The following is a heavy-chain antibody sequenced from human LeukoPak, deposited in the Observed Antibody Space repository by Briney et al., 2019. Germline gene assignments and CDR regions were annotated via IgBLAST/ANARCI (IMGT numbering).Heavy chain of an antibody. CDR2: INPNSGGT. CDR3: ARDPRPGGATDY. D-gene: IGHD1-26*01. J-gene: IGHJ4*02. CDR1: GYTFTGYY. V-gene: IGHV1-2*02. Sequence: ASVKVSCKASGYTFTGYYMHCVRQAPGQGLEWMGWINPNSGGTNYAQKFQGRVTMTRDTSISTAYMELSRLRSDDTAVYYCARDPRPGGATDYWGQGTLVTVSS.